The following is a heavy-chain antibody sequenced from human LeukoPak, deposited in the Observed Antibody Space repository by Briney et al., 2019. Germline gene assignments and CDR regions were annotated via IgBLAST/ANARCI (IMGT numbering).Heavy chain of an antibody. V-gene: IGHV1-46*01. D-gene: IGHD2-2*01. J-gene: IGHJ5*02. CDR3: ARGRPRIVVVPAAMVGP. CDR2: INPSGGST. CDR1: GYTFTGYY. Sequence: GASVKVSCKASGYTFTGYYMHWVRQAPGQGLEWMGIINPSGGSTSYAQKFQGRVTMTRDTSTSTVYMELSSLRSEDTAVYYCARGRPRIVVVPAAMVGPWGQGTLVTVSS.